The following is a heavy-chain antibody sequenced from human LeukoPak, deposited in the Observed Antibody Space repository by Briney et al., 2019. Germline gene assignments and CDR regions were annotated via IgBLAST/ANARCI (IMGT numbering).Heavy chain of an antibody. D-gene: IGHD3-9*01. J-gene: IGHJ4*02. Sequence: SETLSLTCAVYGGSFSGYYWSWIGQPPGKGLEWIGEINHSGSTNYNPSLKSRVTISVDTSKNQFSLKLSSVTAADTSLYYGARRIRYFDWSTHFDYWGQGTLVTVSS. CDR1: GGSFSGYY. V-gene: IGHV4-34*01. CDR3: ARRIRYFDWSTHFDY. CDR2: INHSGST.